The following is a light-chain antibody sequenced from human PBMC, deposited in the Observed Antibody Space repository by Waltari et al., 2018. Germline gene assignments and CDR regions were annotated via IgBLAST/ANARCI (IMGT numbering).Light chain of an antibody. CDR3: QMYVRLPAT. CDR1: QSVGRS. J-gene: IGKJ1*01. Sequence: EIVLTQSPGTLSLSPGERATLSCRASQSVGRSLAWYPQKHGQAPRLLIYDASTRATGIPDMFSGGGSGTDFSLTISRLEPEDFAVYYCQMYVRLPATFGQGTKVEI. CDR2: DAS. V-gene: IGKV3-20*01.